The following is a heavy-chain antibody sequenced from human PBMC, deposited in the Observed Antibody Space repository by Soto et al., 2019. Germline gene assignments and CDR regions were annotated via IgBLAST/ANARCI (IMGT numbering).Heavy chain of an antibody. V-gene: IGHV4-59*11. D-gene: IGHD3-10*01. CDR1: GGSLSSHY. Sequence: SETLSLTCSGSGGSLSSHYWSWIRQPPGKGLEWIGYIHYGGSTYYNPSLKSRVTISVDTSKNQFSLELTSVTAADTAVYYCAGDRNYYVSGSRDWCFELWGRGSLVTVTS. CDR2: IHYGGST. J-gene: IGHJ2*01. CDR3: AGDRNYYVSGSRDWCFEL.